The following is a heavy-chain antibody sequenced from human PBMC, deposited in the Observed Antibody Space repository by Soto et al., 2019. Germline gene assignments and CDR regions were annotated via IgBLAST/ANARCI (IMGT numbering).Heavy chain of an antibody. V-gene: IGHV1-69*04. J-gene: IGHJ4*02. CDR2: IIPILGIA. CDR3: ARDGPQLWSSSSFDY. Sequence: ASVKVSCKASGGTFSSYAISWVRQAPGQGLEWMGRIIPILGIANYAQKFQGRVTITADKSTSTAYMELSSLRSEDTAVYYCARDGPQLWSSSSFDYWGQGTLVTVSS. CDR1: GGTFSSYA. D-gene: IGHD6-6*01.